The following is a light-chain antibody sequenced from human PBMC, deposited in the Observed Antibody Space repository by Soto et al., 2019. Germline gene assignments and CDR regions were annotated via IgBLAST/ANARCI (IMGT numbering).Light chain of an antibody. CDR1: QSVSYW. Sequence: DIQMTQSPSTLSASVGDRVTITCRASQSVSYWLAWYQHKPGKAPKLLIYKASTLETGVPSRFSGSGSGTEFTLTISSLQPDDFATYYCQQYDSFWTFGQGTKVEIK. CDR2: KAS. V-gene: IGKV1-5*03. J-gene: IGKJ1*01. CDR3: QQYDSFWT.